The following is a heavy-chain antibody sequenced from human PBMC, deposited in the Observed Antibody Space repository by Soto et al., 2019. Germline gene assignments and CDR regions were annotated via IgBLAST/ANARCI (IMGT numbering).Heavy chain of an antibody. CDR2: ISSSGDNI. D-gene: IGHD1-1*01. CDR3: AREIRDVYNHVLDS. V-gene: IGHV3-11*01. Sequence: QVQLVESGGGLVEPGGSLRLSCAASAFTFSDYYMSWIRQAPGKGLEWVSYISSSGDNIYYADSVKGRFTLSRDNAKNSLYLQMNNLRAEDTAVYYCAREIRDVYNHVLDSWGQGTLVTVSS. CDR1: AFTFSDYY. J-gene: IGHJ4*02.